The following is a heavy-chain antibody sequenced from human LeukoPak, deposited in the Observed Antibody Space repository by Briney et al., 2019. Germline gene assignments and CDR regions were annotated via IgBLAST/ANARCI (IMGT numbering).Heavy chain of an antibody. CDR1: GGSMSSHY. V-gene: IGHV4-59*11. CDR2: ISYSGLT. D-gene: IGHD6-19*01. Sequence: SETLSLTCSVSGGSMSSHYWTWMRQPPGKGLEWIGYISYSGLTQYNPCLKSRGSISVHTSMSQDYLKVNPVTTEDTAVYYCARLAVASDYDHFYFYRDVWAKGTTVSVSS. CDR3: ARLAVASDYDHFYFYRDV. J-gene: IGHJ6*03.